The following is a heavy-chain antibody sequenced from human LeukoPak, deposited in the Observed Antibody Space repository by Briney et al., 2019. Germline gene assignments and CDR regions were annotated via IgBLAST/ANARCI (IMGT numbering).Heavy chain of an antibody. J-gene: IGHJ4*02. CDR3: ACGYSYGYDY. V-gene: IGHV4-39*07. Sequence: SETLSLTCTVSGGSISSSIYYWGWIRQPPGKGLEWIGSIYYSGSTYYNPSLRSRVTISVDTSKNQFSLKLSSVTAADTAVYYCACGYSYGYDYWGQGTLVTVSS. CDR1: GGSISSSIYY. CDR2: IYYSGST. D-gene: IGHD5-18*01.